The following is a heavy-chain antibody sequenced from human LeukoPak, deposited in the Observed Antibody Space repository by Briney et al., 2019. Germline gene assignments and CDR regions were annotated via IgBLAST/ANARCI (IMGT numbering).Heavy chain of an antibody. V-gene: IGHV1-18*01. D-gene: IGHD3-22*01. Sequence: ASVKVSCKASGYTFTSYGISWVRQPPGQGLEWMGLISAYNGNTNYAQKLQGRVTITTDTSTSTTYMEMRSLRSEDTAVYYCARGAKDYYDRSSFDYWGQGTLVTVSS. CDR1: GYTFTSYG. CDR3: ARGAKDYYDRSSFDY. CDR2: ISAYNGNT. J-gene: IGHJ4*02.